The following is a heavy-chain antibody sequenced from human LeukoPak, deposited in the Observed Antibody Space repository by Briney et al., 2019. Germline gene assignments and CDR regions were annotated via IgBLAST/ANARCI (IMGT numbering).Heavy chain of an antibody. V-gene: IGHV1-46*01. D-gene: IGHD6-19*01. CDR1: GYTFTSYY. CDR2: INPSGGST. Sequence: ASVKVSCKASGYTFTSYYMHWVRQAPGQGLEWMGKINPSGGSTTYAQKFQGRVTMARDTSTSTVYMELSSLRSEDTAVYYCAKCRVSSSGSADYWGQGTLVTVSS. J-gene: IGHJ4*02. CDR3: AKCRVSSSGSADY.